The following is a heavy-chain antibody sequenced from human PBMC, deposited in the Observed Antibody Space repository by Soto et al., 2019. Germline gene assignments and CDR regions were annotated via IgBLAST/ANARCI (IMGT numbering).Heavy chain of an antibody. J-gene: IGHJ5*02. CDR2: IYHSGST. CDR3: ARESAAAGLTVDP. Sequence: QVQLQESGPGLVKPSGTLSLTCAVSGGSISSNNWWSWVRQPPGKRLEWIGEIYHSGSTNYNPSLKSRVTISIDKSKNQFSLKLTSVTAADTAVYYCARESAAAGLTVDPWGQGTLVTVSS. CDR1: GGSISSNNW. D-gene: IGHD6-13*01. V-gene: IGHV4-4*02.